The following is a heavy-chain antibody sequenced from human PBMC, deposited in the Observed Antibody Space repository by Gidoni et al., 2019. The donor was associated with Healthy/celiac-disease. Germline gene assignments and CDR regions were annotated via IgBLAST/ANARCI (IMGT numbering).Heavy chain of an antibody. CDR2: IYYSGST. J-gene: IGHJ4*02. D-gene: IGHD3-22*01. Sequence: QVQLQESGPGLVKPSQTLSLTCTVSGGSISSGGYYWRWIRQHPGKGLEWIGYIYYSGSTYYNPSLKSRVTISVDTSKNQFSLKLSSVTAADTAVYYCARAPPFYYDSSGYYYEKHTTNYYFDYWGQGTLVTVSS. CDR1: GGSISSGGYY. V-gene: IGHV4-31*03. CDR3: ARAPPFYYDSSGYYYEKHTTNYYFDY.